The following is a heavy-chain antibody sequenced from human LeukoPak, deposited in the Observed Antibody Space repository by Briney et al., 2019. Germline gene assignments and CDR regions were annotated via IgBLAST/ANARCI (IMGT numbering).Heavy chain of an antibody. Sequence: PGGSLRLSCAASGVTFSNYGMHWVRQAPGKGLDWVAVIWYDGSYKYYADSVKGRFTISRDNSKNTLYLQMNSLRAEDTAVYYCAKVVQYTASTGAGLDYWGQGTLVTVSS. D-gene: IGHD6-13*01. CDR2: IWYDGSYK. V-gene: IGHV3-33*06. CDR1: GVTFSNYG. J-gene: IGHJ4*02. CDR3: AKVVQYTASTGAGLDY.